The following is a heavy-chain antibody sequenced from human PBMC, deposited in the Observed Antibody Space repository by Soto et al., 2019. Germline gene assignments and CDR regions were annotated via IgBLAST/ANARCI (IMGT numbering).Heavy chain of an antibody. Sequence: ESGPTLVNPIQTLTLTCTLSGFSLSTTGVGVGWIRQPPGRALEWLTPIYWDDDKRYTPSLKSRLSITKDTSKNQVVLTMTNMDPVDTATYYCALLYSGTSSDAFHIWGQGTRVTVSS. CDR3: ALLYSGTSSDAFHI. J-gene: IGHJ3*02. CDR2: IYWDDDK. V-gene: IGHV2-5*02. CDR1: GFSLSTTGVG. D-gene: IGHD1-26*01.